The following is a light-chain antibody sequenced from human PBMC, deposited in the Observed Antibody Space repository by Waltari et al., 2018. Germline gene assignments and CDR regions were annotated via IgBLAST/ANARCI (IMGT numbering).Light chain of an antibody. Sequence: SYELTQPPSVSLSPGQTARITCSGHELPRKYAYWFQQKSGQAPRLVIYEDTKRPSGIPERFSGSRSGTVATLTITGAQVDDEADYYCYSSDSTGLRVFGGGTTVVVL. J-gene: IGLJ1*01. CDR1: ELPRKY. V-gene: IGLV3-10*01. CDR3: YSSDSTGLRV. CDR2: EDT.